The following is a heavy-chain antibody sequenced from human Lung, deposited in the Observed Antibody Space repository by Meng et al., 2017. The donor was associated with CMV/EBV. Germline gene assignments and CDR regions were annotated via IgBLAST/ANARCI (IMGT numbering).Heavy chain of an antibody. CDR1: GGSISSSNW. D-gene: IGHD1-1*01. CDR3: ASGGATGPENYFYYYGMDV. V-gene: IGHV4-4*02. CDR2: IYHSGST. J-gene: IGHJ6*02. Sequence: SETLSLXCAVSGGSISSSNWWSWVRQPPGKGLEWIGEIYHSGSTNYNPSLKSRVTISVDKSKNQFSLKLSSVTAADTAVYYCASGGATGPENYFYYYGMDVWGQGTXVTVSS.